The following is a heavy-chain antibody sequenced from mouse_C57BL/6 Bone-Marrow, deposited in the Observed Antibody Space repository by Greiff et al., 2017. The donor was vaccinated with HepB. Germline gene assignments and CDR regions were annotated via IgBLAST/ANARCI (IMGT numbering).Heavy chain of an antibody. J-gene: IGHJ1*03. CDR2: IDPSASYT. Sequence: QVQLQQPGAELVMPGASVKLSCKASGYTFTSYWMHWVKQRPGQGLEWIGEIDPSASYTNYNQKFKGQSTLTVDKSSSTASMQLSSLTSEDSAVYYCARRGLITTVVSWYFDVGGTGTTVTVAS. V-gene: IGHV1-69*01. CDR1: GYTFTSYW. CDR3: ARRGLITTVVSWYFDV. D-gene: IGHD1-1*01.